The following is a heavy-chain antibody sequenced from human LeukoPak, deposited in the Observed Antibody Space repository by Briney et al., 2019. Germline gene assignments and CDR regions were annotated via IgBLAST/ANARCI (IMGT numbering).Heavy chain of an antibody. CDR1: GFTFDDRG. J-gene: IGHJ4*02. V-gene: IGHV3-20*04. Sequence: GGSLRLSCAASGFTFDDRGMSWVRQTPGKGLEWVSGTNWNGAGTGYIDSVKGRFTISRDNAKNSLYLQMNGLRAEDTALYYCARGGYYGDYDNFDYWGQGTLVTVSS. D-gene: IGHD4-17*01. CDR2: TNWNGAGT. CDR3: ARGGYYGDYDNFDY.